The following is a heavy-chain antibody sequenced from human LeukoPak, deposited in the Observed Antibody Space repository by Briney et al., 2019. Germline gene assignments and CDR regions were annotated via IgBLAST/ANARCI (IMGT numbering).Heavy chain of an antibody. CDR3: ARPARRKAFDI. CDR1: GYTFTSYG. V-gene: IGHV1-2*02. CDR2: INPNSGGT. Sequence: ASVKVSCKASGYTFTSYGISWVRQAPGQGLEWMGWINPNSGGTNYAQKFQGRVTMTRDTSISTAYMELSRLRSDDTAVYYCARPARRKAFDIWGQGTMVTVSS. J-gene: IGHJ3*02.